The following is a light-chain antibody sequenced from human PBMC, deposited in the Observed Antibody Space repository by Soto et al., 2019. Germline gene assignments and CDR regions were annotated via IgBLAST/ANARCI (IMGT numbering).Light chain of an antibody. CDR3: QQYSSLWT. CDR1: QSVNNNY. V-gene: IGKV3-20*01. Sequence: EIVFTRSPGTLSLSPGERATLSCRTSQSVNNNYLAWYQQKPGQAPRLLIYGASSRATGIPDRFSGSGSGTDFTLSISRLEPEDFAVYYCQQYSSLWTFGQGTKVDIK. J-gene: IGKJ1*01. CDR2: GAS.